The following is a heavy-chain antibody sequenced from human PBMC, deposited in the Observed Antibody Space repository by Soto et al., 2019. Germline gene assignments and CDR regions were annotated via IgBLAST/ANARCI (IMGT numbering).Heavy chain of an antibody. J-gene: IGHJ6*02. CDR2: ISYDGSNK. CDR1: GFTFSSYG. Sequence: PVGSLRLSCAASGFTFSSYGMHWVRQAPGKGLEWVAFISYDGSNKYYADSVKGRFTISRDNSKNTLYLQMNSLRAEDTAVYYCAKIARSGIAVAGTVYYYGMDVWGQGTTVTVSS. D-gene: IGHD6-19*01. CDR3: AKIARSGIAVAGTVYYYGMDV. V-gene: IGHV3-30*18.